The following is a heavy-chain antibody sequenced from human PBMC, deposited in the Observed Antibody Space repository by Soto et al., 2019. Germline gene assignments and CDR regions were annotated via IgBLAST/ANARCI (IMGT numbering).Heavy chain of an antibody. J-gene: IGHJ4*02. Sequence: GGSLRLSCAASGFTFSNAWMNWVRQAPGKGLEWVGRIKSKTDGGTTDYAAPVKGRFTISRDDSKNTLYLQMNSLKTEDTAVYYCTTTPYSSSNFFDYWGQGTLVTVSS. CDR2: IKSKTDGGTT. V-gene: IGHV3-15*07. CDR1: GFTFSNAW. CDR3: TTTPYSSSNFFDY. D-gene: IGHD6-13*01.